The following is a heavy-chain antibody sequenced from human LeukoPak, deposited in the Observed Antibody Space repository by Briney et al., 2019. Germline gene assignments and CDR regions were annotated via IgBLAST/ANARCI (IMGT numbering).Heavy chain of an antibody. CDR2: IYTSGST. V-gene: IGHV4-4*07. CDR1: GGSISSYY. D-gene: IGHD3-22*01. J-gene: IGHJ4*02. CDR3: ARGKDYYDSSGYYG. Sequence: PSQTLSLTCTVSGGSISSYYWSWIRQPAGKGLEWIGRIYTSGSTNYNPSLKSRVPMSVDTSKNQFALKLSSVTAADTAVYYCARGKDYYDSSGYYGWGQGTLVTVSS.